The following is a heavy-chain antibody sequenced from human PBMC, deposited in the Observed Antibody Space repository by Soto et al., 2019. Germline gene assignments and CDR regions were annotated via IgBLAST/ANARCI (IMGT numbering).Heavy chain of an antibody. J-gene: IGHJ4*02. CDR2: ISDSGGST. CDR3: AKDRGRYYGSGSELDC. V-gene: IGHV3-23*01. D-gene: IGHD3-10*01. Sequence: EVQLLESGGGLVQPGGSLRLSCAASGFTFSSYAMNWVRQAPGKGLEWVSAISDSGGSTYYADSVKGRFTISRDNSKNTLYLQMNSLIAEDTAVYYCAKDRGRYYGSGSELDCWGQGTLVTVSS. CDR1: GFTFSSYA.